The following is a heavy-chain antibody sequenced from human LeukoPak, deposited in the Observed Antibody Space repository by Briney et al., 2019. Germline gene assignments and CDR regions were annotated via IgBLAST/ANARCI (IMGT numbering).Heavy chain of an antibody. CDR3: ARGLLTIRPRNKTGYCSSTSCYTSSEVGY. V-gene: IGHV1-2*02. CDR2: INPNSGGT. Sequence: ASVKVSCKASGYTFTGYYMHWVRQAPGQGLEWMGWINPNSGGTNYAQKFQGRVTMTRDTSISTAYMELSRLRSDDTAVYYCARGLLTIRPRNKTGYCSSTSCYTSSEVGYWGQGTLVTVSS. J-gene: IGHJ4*02. D-gene: IGHD2-2*02. CDR1: GYTFTGYY.